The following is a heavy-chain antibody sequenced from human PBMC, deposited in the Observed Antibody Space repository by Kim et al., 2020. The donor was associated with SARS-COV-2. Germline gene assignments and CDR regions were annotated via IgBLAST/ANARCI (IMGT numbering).Heavy chain of an antibody. J-gene: IGHJ6*02. CDR3: ARDQSGLIVGATSDGMDV. V-gene: IGHV3-33*01. CDR2: IWYDGSNK. CDR1: GFTFSSYG. Sequence: GGSLRLSCAASGFTFSSYGMHWVRQAPGKGLEWVAVIWYDGSNKYYADSVKGRFTISRDNSKNTLYLQMNSLRAEDTAVYYCARDQSGLIVGATSDGMDVWGQGTTVTVSS. D-gene: IGHD1-26*01.